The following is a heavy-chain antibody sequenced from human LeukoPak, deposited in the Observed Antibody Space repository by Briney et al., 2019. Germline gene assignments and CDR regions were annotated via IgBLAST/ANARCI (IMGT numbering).Heavy chain of an antibody. CDR3: ARSQDNRGYYVRHLDY. CDR1: GFTFTGYY. J-gene: IGHJ4*02. D-gene: IGHD3-16*01. Sequence: ASVKVSCKTAGFTFTGYYMHWVRQAPGQGLEWMGMINPNGGHTDYAQNFQGRVIMTRDMSTSTVYMELTSLRSEDTAVFFCARSQDNRGYYVRHLDYWGQGTLVTVSS. CDR2: INPNGGHT. V-gene: IGHV1-46*01.